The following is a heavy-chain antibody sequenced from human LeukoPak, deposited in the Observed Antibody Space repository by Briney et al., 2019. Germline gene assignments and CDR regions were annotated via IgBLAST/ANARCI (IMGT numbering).Heavy chain of an antibody. CDR2: INPSGGST. Sequence: GASVKVSCKASGYTFTIYYMHWVRQAPGQGLEWLVIINPSGGSTSYAQKFQGRVTMTRDMSTSTVYMELSSLRSEDTAVYYCARDKCSSTSCYTYYFDYWGQGTLVTVSS. V-gene: IGHV1-46*01. CDR1: GYTFTIYY. D-gene: IGHD2-2*02. J-gene: IGHJ4*02. CDR3: ARDKCSSTSCYTYYFDY.